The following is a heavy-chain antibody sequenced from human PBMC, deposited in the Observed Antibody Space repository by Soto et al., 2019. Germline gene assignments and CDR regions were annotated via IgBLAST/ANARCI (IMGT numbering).Heavy chain of an antibody. Sequence: QVHLVQSGAEVKKPGASENVSCKASGYTFTNFGLNWVRQAPGQGLEWMAWISPYNGKTDYAQKVQGRVTVTTDTSTATAYMEMSSLTSDDTAVYYCARQPGVVGTADLYGMDVWGQGTTVTVSS. J-gene: IGHJ6*02. CDR1: GYTFTNFG. D-gene: IGHD2-21*02. V-gene: IGHV1-18*01. CDR2: ISPYNGKT. CDR3: ARQPGVVGTADLYGMDV.